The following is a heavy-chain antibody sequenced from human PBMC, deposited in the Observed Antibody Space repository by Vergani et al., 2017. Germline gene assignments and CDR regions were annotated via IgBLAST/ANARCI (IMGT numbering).Heavy chain of an antibody. V-gene: IGHV3-30-3*01. CDR2: ISYDGSNK. D-gene: IGHD3-10*01. CDR1: GFTFSSYA. Sequence: QVQLVESGGGVVQPVRSLRLSLSASGFTFSSYAMHWVRQAPGKGLEWVAVISYDGSNKYYADSVKGRFTISRDNSKNTLYLHMNSLRAEDTAVYYCARDGVEDYGSGSWGGRLGYYMDVWGKGTTVTVSS. CDR3: ARDGVEDYGSGSWGGRLGYYMDV. J-gene: IGHJ6*03.